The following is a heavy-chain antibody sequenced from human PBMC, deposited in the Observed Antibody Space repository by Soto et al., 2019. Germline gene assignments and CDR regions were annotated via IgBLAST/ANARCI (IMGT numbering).Heavy chain of an antibody. Sequence: SETLSLTCTVSGDSISGGASFWSWIRQPPGKGLEWIANVYYSGSSYYNPSLKSRLTISVDTTKNQFSLQLKSVTAADTAVYYCAKLSCTSSTCYFPGWFDPWGQGTLVTVSS. CDR2: VYYSGSS. J-gene: IGHJ5*02. V-gene: IGHV4-31*03. D-gene: IGHD2-2*01. CDR1: GDSISGGASF. CDR3: AKLSCTSSTCYFPGWFDP.